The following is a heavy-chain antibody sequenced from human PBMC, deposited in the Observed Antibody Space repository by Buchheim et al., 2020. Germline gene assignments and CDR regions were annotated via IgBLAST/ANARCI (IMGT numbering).Heavy chain of an antibody. V-gene: IGHV4-31*03. Sequence: QVQLQESGPGLVKPSQTLSLTCTVSGGSISSGGYYWSWIRQHPGKGLEWIGYIYYSGSTYYNPSLKSRVTILVDTSKNQFSLKLSSVTAADTAVYYCARGFVYDFWSGYYTGGDYFDYWGQGTL. D-gene: IGHD3-3*01. J-gene: IGHJ4*02. CDR1: GGSISSGGYY. CDR3: ARGFVYDFWSGYYTGGDYFDY. CDR2: IYYSGST.